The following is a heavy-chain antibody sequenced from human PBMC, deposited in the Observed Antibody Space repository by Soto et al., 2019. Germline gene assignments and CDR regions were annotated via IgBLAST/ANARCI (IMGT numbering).Heavy chain of an antibody. CDR2: IIPIFHTT. Sequence: GASVKVSCKSSGGTFSRNAMSWVRQAPGQGLEWMGGIIPIFHTTYYAQKFQGRVTISADESTGTAYMDLRSLRYEDTAVYYCARGETYLGVWGQGTTVTVSS. V-gene: IGHV1-69*13. CDR3: ARGETYLGV. CDR1: GGTFSRNA. D-gene: IGHD3-16*01. J-gene: IGHJ6*02.